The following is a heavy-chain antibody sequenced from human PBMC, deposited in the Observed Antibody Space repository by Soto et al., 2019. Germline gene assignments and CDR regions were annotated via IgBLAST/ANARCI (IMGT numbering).Heavy chain of an antibody. CDR1: GYTFTNYW. V-gene: IGHV5-51*01. J-gene: IGHJ6*02. CDR3: ARSSSSSHYYYYYGMDV. Sequence: PGESLKISCKGSGYTFTNYWIGWVRQMPGKGPEWMGIIYPGDSDTKYNPSFQGQVTISADKSITTTYLQWSSLKASDTAMYYCARSSSSSHYYYYYGMDVWGQGTTVTVSS. D-gene: IGHD6-6*01. CDR2: IYPGDSDT.